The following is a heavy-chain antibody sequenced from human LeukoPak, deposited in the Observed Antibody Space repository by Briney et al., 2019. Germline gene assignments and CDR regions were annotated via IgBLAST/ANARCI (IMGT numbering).Heavy chain of an antibody. V-gene: IGHV3-30*02. CDR3: AKDKVHHLHLTTVNFDY. J-gene: IGHJ4*02. D-gene: IGHD4-11*01. CDR1: GFTFSSYG. CDR2: IRYDGSNK. Sequence: GGSLRLSCAASGFTFSSYGMHWVRQAPGKGLGWVAFIRYDGSNKYYADSVKGRFTISRDNSKNTLYLQMNSLRAEDTAVYYCAKDKVHHLHLTTVNFDYWGQGTLVTVSS.